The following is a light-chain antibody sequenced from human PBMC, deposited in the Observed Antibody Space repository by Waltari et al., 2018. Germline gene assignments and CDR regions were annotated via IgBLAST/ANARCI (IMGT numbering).Light chain of an antibody. J-gene: IGLJ3*02. Sequence: SYVLTQPPSVSLAPGQTARITCGGNNIGSKSVHWYQRKTVQALVVVVYDDSDRPSGIPERFSGSNSGNTATLTNSRVEAGDEADYYCQVWDRSSDHLVFGGGTKLTVL. CDR3: QVWDRSSDHLV. V-gene: IGLV3-21*02. CDR2: DDS. CDR1: NIGSKS.